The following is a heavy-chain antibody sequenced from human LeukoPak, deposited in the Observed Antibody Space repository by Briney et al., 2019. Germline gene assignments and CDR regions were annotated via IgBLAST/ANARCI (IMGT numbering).Heavy chain of an antibody. CDR2: IFYSGNA. V-gene: IGHV4-31*03. CDR1: GDSISSGVYY. J-gene: IGHJ5*02. D-gene: IGHD1-26*01. CDR3: ARENSGSYLRKWFDP. Sequence: SETLSLTCTVSGDSISSGVYYWSWIRQHPGRGLEWIGYIFYSGNAYYNPPLKSRATMSVDTSKNQFSLRLRSVTAADTAIYYCARENSGSYLRKWFDPWGQGSLVTVSS.